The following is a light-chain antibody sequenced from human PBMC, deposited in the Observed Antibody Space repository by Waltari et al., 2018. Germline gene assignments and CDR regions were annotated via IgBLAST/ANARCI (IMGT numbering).Light chain of an antibody. CDR2: VVT. V-gene: IGLV2-23*02. Sequence: QSALTQPASVSGSPGQSITISCTGTSSDVGSFNLVSWYQQHPGKAPKLMIYVVTKRPSGFSNRFSCSKSGNTASLTISGLQAEDEADYYCCSYATSSWVFGGGTRLTVL. J-gene: IGLJ3*02. CDR3: CSYATSSWV. CDR1: SSDVGSFNL.